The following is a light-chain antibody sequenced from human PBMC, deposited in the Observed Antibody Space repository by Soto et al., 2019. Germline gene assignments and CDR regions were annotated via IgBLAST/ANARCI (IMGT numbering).Light chain of an antibody. V-gene: IGLV2-14*01. J-gene: IGLJ2*01. CDR2: EVT. CDR3: SSYTSSSAPHVV. Sequence: QAASVSGSPGQSITISCTGTSSDVGGYYYVSWYQHHPGKAPKLIIYEVTNRPSGVSSRFSGSNSGNTASLIISGLQAEDEAEYYCSSYTSSSAPHVVFGGGTKLTVL. CDR1: SSDVGGYYY.